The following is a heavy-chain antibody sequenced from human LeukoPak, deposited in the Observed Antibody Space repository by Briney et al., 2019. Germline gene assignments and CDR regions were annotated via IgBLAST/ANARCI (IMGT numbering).Heavy chain of an antibody. V-gene: IGHV3-11*06. CDR2: ISTSSSYT. Sequence: GGSLRLSCAASGFTFSDYYMSWIRQAPGKGLEWVSYISTSSSYTNYADSVKGRLTISRDNAKNSLYLQMNSLRAEDTAVYYCARVSSDAGYYFPDYWGQGTLVTVSS. CDR3: ARVSSDAGYYFPDY. J-gene: IGHJ4*02. CDR1: GFTFSDYY. D-gene: IGHD3-22*01.